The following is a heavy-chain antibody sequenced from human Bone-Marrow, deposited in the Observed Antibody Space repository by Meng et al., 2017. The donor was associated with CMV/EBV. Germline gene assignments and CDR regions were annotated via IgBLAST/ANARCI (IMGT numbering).Heavy chain of an antibody. CDR1: GFTVSSNY. CDR3: AGLYSWRAGGDHDN. Sequence: GESLKISCAASGFTVSSNYMSWVRQAPGKGLEWVSVIYSGGSTYYADSVKGRFTISRDNAKNSLYLHLSSLRTEDTAVYYCAGLYSWRAGGDHDNWGQGTLVTVSS. D-gene: IGHD2-21*01. J-gene: IGHJ4*02. V-gene: IGHV3-66*01. CDR2: IYSGGST.